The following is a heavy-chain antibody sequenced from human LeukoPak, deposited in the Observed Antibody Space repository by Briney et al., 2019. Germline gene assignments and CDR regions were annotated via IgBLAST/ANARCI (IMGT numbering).Heavy chain of an antibody. CDR2: IYGSGDT. J-gene: IGHJ4*02. V-gene: IGHV3-53*04. CDR3: ARASGSYLASGY. CDR1: GFTVSSNY. D-gene: IGHD1-26*01. Sequence: PGGSLRLSCAASGFTVSSNYMSWVRQAPGKGLEWVSIIYGSGDTCYADSVKGRFTISRHNSKNTLYLQMNSLRAEDTAVYYCARASGSYLASGYWGQGTLVTVSS.